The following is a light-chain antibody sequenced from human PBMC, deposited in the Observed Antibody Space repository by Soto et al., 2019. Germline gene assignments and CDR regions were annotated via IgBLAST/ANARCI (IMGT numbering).Light chain of an antibody. Sequence: DIQMTQSPSTLSASLGDRVTLTCRARQSISNWLAWYQQKPGKAPRLLIYDASSLESGVPTRFSGSGSGTDCTLHISSLEADDFATYYSRQHKSYFGGGTKVEVK. CDR1: QSISNW. CDR2: DAS. V-gene: IGKV1-5*01. CDR3: RQHKSY. J-gene: IGKJ4*01.